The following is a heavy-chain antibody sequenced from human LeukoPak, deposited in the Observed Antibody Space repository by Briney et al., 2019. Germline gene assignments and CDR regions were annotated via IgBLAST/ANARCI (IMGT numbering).Heavy chain of an antibody. Sequence: PSQTLSLTCDISGDSVSSNSAAWDWIRQSPSRGLEWLGRTYYNSIWYRDFALSVKSRITINPDTSKNPVSLRLNSVTPEDTAVYYCAANCYEISGYYSVFDYWGQGILVTVSS. D-gene: IGHD3-22*01. CDR3: AANCYEISGYYSVFDY. V-gene: IGHV6-1*01. CDR1: GDSVSSNSAA. J-gene: IGHJ4*02. CDR2: TYYNSIWYR.